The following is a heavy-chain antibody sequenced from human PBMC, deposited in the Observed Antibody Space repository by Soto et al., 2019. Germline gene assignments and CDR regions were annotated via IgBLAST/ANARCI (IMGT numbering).Heavy chain of an antibody. CDR2: MNPNSGNT. CDR3: ARRPYCSSTSCYLSYYYSMDV. D-gene: IGHD2-2*01. J-gene: IGHJ6*02. V-gene: IGHV1-8*01. Sequence: ASVKVSCKASGYTFTSYDINCVRQATGQGLEWMGWMNPNSGNTGYAQKFQGRVTMTRNTSISTAYMELSSLRSEDTAVYYCARRPYCSSTSCYLSYYYSMDVWGQGTTVTVSS. CDR1: GYTFTSYD.